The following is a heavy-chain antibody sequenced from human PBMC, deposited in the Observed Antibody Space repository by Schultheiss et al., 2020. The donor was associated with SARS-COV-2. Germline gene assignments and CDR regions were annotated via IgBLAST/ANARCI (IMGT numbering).Heavy chain of an antibody. D-gene: IGHD2-8*01. CDR1: GGSISSSSYY. CDR2: INHSGST. Sequence: SETLSLTCTVSGGSISSSSYYWGWIRQPPGKGLEWIGEINHSGSTNYNPSLKSRVTISVDTSKNEFSLKLSSVTAADTAVYYCARGPQPDCTNGVCWTDYWGQGTLVTVSS. CDR3: ARGPQPDCTNGVCWTDY. V-gene: IGHV4-39*07. J-gene: IGHJ4*02.